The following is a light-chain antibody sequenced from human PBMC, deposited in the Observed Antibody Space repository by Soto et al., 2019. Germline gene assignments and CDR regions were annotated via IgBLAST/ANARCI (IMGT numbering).Light chain of an antibody. CDR1: SSDVGGYNY. J-gene: IGLJ2*01. V-gene: IGLV2-11*01. CDR2: DVS. Sequence: QFALTQPRSVSGSPGQSVTISCTGTSSDVGGYNYVSWYQHHPGKAPKLMIFDVSKRPSGVPDRFSGSKSGNPASLTISGLQAEDEADYYGCSYAGSYNVVFGGGTKLTVL. CDR3: CSYAGSYNVV.